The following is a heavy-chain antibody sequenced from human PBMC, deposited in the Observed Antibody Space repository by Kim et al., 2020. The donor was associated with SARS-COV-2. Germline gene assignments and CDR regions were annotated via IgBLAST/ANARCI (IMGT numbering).Heavy chain of an antibody. CDR2: IDPSDSET. Sequence: GESLKISCKGSGYNFPSYWISWVRQMPGKGLEWMGRIDPSDSETNYSPSFQGHVTISADKSITTAYMQWSSLRASDTAMYYCARQSSSGIAYWGQGTMVTVSS. V-gene: IGHV5-10-1*01. CDR1: GYNFPSYW. J-gene: IGHJ4*02. D-gene: IGHD6-19*01. CDR3: ARQSSSGIAY.